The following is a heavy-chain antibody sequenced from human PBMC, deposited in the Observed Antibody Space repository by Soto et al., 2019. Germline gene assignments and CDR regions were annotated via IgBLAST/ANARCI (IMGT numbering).Heavy chain of an antibody. CDR2: IIGSGGST. D-gene: IGHD4-4*01. CDR3: AKDRDDYRNYVFDY. V-gene: IGHV3-23*01. Sequence: GGSLRLSCAASGFPFNSYAMSWVRQAPGKGLEWVSTIIGSGGSTYYADSVKGRFSVSRDNSKNTLYLQMNSLRVEDTAVYYCAKDRDDYRNYVFDYWGQGTLVTVSS. J-gene: IGHJ4*02. CDR1: GFPFNSYA.